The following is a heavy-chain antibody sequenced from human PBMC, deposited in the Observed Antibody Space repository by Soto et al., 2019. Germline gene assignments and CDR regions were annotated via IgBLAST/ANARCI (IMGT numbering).Heavy chain of an antibody. D-gene: IGHD4-17*01. CDR3: AHIGSDYSQNWSDP. Sequence: QITLKESGPTLVKPTQTLTLTCTFSGFSLSTSGVAVGWIRQPPGKALEWLALIYWDDDKRYSPSLKSRLTTXKXTXXNQVVLTMTNMDPVDTATYYCAHIGSDYSQNWSDPWGQGTLVTVST. CDR2: IYWDDDK. V-gene: IGHV2-5*02. CDR1: GFSLSTSGVA. J-gene: IGHJ5*02.